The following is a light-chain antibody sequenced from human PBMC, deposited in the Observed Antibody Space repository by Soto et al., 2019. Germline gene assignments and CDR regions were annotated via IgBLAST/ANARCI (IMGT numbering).Light chain of an antibody. J-gene: IGLJ2*01. CDR2: YDS. V-gene: IGLV3-21*04. Sequence: SYELTQPPSVSVPPGKTARITCGGNNIGSKSVHWYQQKPGQAPVLVIYYDSDRPSGIPERFSGSNSGNTATLTISRVEAGDEADCYCHVWDSSSDHVVFGGGTKLTVL. CDR1: NIGSKS. CDR3: HVWDSSSDHVV.